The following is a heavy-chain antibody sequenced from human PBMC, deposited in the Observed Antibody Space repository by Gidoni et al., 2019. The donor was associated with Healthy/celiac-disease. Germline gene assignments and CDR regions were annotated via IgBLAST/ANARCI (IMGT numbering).Heavy chain of an antibody. CDR1: EFTFSSYG. V-gene: IGHV3-33*01. D-gene: IGHD4-17*01. J-gene: IGHJ4*02. CDR3: ARGYGGNSFDY. CDR2: IWYDGSNK. Sequence: QVQLVESGGGVVQPGRSLRLSCAASEFTFSSYGMHWVRQAPGKGLEWVAVIWYDGSNKYYADSVKGRFTISRDNSKNTLYLQMNSLRAEDTAVYYCARGYGGNSFDYWGQGTLVTVSA.